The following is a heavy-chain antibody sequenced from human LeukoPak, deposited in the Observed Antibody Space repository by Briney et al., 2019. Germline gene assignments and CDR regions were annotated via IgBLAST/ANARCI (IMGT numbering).Heavy chain of an antibody. CDR2: ISGSGGTT. D-gene: IGHD4-17*01. CDR1: GFIFSRYA. J-gene: IGHJ3*02. CDR3: ARLTVTHAFDI. V-gene: IGHV3-23*01. Sequence: GSLRLSCAASGFIFSRYAMGWVRQPPGKGLEWVSTISGSGGTTYYADSVKGRFTISRDSSKNTLYLQMNSLRAEDTAVYYCARLTVTHAFDIWGQGTMVTVSS.